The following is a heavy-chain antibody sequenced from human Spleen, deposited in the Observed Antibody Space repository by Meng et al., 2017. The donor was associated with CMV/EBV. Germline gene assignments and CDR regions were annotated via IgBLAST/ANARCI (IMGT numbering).Heavy chain of an antibody. Sequence: GESLKISCAASGFTFSSYEMNWVRQAPGKGLEWISYISSRGSSIYYADSVKGRFTISRDNAKNSLYLQMNSLRAEDTAVYYCVRADPTKKSSTTSCLDYWGQGTLVTVSS. D-gene: IGHD2-2*01. CDR2: ISSRGSSI. CDR1: GFTFSSYE. J-gene: IGHJ4*02. CDR3: VRADPTKKSSTTSCLDY. V-gene: IGHV3-48*03.